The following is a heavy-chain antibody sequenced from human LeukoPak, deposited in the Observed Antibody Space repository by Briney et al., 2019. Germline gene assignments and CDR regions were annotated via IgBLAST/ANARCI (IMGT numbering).Heavy chain of an antibody. CDR1: GDSVSSNSAA. J-gene: IGHJ4*02. CDR3: ARQLGYCSSTSCYADKVDY. CDR2: TYYRSKWYN. D-gene: IGHD2-2*01. V-gene: IGHV6-1*01. Sequence: SQTLSLTCAISGDSVSSNSAAWNWIRQSPSRGLEWLGRTYYRSKWYNDYAVSVKSRITINPDTSKNQFSLQLNSVTPEDTAVYYCARQLGYCSSTSCYADKVDYWGQGTLVTVSS.